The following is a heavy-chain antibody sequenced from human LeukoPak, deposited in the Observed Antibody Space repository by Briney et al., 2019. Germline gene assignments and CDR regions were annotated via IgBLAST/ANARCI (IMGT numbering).Heavy chain of an antibody. CDR1: GFTFDDYG. Sequence: GGSLRLSCAASGFTFDDYGMSWVRHAPGKGLEWVSGINWNGGSTGYADSVKGRFTISRDNAKNSLYLQMNSLRAEGMALYYCARGGGSYSLEYYFDYWGQGTLVTVSS. D-gene: IGHD1-26*01. CDR2: INWNGGST. V-gene: IGHV3-20*04. CDR3: ARGGGSYSLEYYFDY. J-gene: IGHJ4*02.